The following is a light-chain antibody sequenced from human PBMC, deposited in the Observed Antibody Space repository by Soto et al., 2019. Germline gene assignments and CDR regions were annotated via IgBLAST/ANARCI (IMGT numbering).Light chain of an antibody. V-gene: IGKV1-39*01. Sequence: DIQMTQSPSSLSASVGDRVTITCRASQGISTYLNWYQQKPGKAPKLLIYAASSLQSGVPSRFSGSGSETDFTLTISSLQPEDFATYSCQQSYSTTCTFSQGTKV. CDR1: QGISTY. J-gene: IGKJ1*01. CDR3: QQSYSTTCT. CDR2: AAS.